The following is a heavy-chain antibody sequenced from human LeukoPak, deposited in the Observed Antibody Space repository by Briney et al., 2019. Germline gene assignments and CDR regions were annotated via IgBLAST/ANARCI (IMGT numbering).Heavy chain of an antibody. J-gene: IGHJ3*02. CDR3: ARDLPLWFGGSSDAFDI. CDR2: IYTSGST. D-gene: IGHD3-10*01. Sequence: SETLSLTCTVSGGSISSYYWSWIRQPAGKGLEWIGRIYTSGSTNYNPSLKSRVTMSVDTSKNQFSLKLSSVTAADTAVYYCARDLPLWFGGSSDAFDIWGQGTMVTVSS. CDR1: GGSISSYY. V-gene: IGHV4-4*07.